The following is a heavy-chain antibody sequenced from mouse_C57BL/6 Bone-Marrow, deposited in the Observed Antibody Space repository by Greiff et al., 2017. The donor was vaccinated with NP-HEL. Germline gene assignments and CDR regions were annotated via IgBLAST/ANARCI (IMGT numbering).Heavy chain of an antibody. CDR2: IHPNSGST. CDR1: GYTFTSYW. Sequence: VQLQQPGAELVKPGASVKLSCKASGYTFTSYWMHWVKQRPGQGLEWIGMIHPNSGSTNYNEKFKSKATLTVDKSSSTAYMQLSSLTSEDSAVYYCARWDWDWYFDYWGQGTTLTVPS. V-gene: IGHV1-64*01. J-gene: IGHJ2*01. CDR3: ARWDWDWYFDY. D-gene: IGHD4-1*01.